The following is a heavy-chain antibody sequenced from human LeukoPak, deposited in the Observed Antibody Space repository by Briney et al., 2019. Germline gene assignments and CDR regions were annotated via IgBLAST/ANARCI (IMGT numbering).Heavy chain of an antibody. CDR1: GGSFSGYY. Sequence: PSETLSLTCAVYGGSFSGYYWSWIRQPPGKGLEWIGEINHSGSTNYNPSLKSRGTISVDTSKNQFSLKLSSVTAADTAVYYCARVGSSWSDYFDDGGQGTLVTVPS. CDR2: INHSGST. J-gene: IGHJ4*02. D-gene: IGHD6-13*01. V-gene: IGHV4-34*01. CDR3: ARVGSSWSDYFDD.